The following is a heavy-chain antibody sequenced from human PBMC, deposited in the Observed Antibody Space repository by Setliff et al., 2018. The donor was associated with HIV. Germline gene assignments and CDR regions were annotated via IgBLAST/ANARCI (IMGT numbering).Heavy chain of an antibody. V-gene: IGHV1-2*02. CDR3: ARDGGGPGDYYYYYMDV. CDR2: INPKSGGT. Sequence: ASVKVSCKASGYTFTDYYMHRVRQAPGQGLEWMGWINPKSGGTNSALKFQGRVTMTRDTSISTAYMELSRLRSDDTAVYYCARDGGGPGDYYYYYMDVWAKRDHGHRLL. J-gene: IGHJ6*03. CDR1: GYTFTDYY. D-gene: IGHD3-16*01.